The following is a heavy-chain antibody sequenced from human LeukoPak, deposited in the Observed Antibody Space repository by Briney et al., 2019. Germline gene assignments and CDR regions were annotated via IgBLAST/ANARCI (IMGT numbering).Heavy chain of an antibody. CDR2: IYYSGST. Sequence: SETLSLTCTVSGGSISSSSYYWGWIRQPPGKGLEWIGSIYYSGSTYYNPSLKSRVTISVDTSKNQFSLKLSSVTAADTAVYYCAKQERGEFDPWGQGTLVTVSS. J-gene: IGHJ5*02. V-gene: IGHV4-39*01. CDR3: AKQERGEFDP. D-gene: IGHD3-16*01. CDR1: GGSISSSSYY.